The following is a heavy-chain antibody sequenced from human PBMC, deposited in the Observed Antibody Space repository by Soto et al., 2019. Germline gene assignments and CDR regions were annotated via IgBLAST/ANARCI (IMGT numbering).Heavy chain of an antibody. CDR1: GFTFSSYS. V-gene: IGHV3-21*01. Sequence: GGSLRLSCAASGFTFSSYSMNWVRQAPGKGLEWVSSISSSSSYIYYADSVKGRFTISRDNAKNSLYRQMNSLRAEDTAVYYCARVSEATGHFDYWGQGTLVTVSS. CDR3: ARVSEATGHFDY. D-gene: IGHD1-26*01. CDR2: ISSSSSYI. J-gene: IGHJ4*02.